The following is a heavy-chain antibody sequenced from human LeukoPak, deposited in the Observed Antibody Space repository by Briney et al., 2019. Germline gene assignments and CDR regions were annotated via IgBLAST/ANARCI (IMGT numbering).Heavy chain of an antibody. CDR2: ISSESTTI. Sequence: TGGSLRLSCVVSGFIFSGYSMIWVRQRPGKGLECISFISSESTTIEYADSVKGRFTISRDDANNSLFLTMNNLRADDTAVYYCARVLLPGAGWGQGTLVTVSS. D-gene: IGHD2-2*01. J-gene: IGHJ4*02. CDR1: GFIFSGYS. V-gene: IGHV3-48*01. CDR3: ARVLLPGAG.